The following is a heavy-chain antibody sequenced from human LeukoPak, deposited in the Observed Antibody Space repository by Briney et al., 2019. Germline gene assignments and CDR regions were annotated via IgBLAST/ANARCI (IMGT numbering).Heavy chain of an antibody. CDR3: ARTTSDYDSSGYYYDASNWFDP. D-gene: IGHD3-22*01. Sequence: PSETLSLTCTVSGGSISSYYWSWIRQPPGKGLEWIGYIYYSGSTNYNPSLKSRVTISVDTSKNQFSLKLSSVTAADTAVYYCARTTSDYDSSGYYYDASNWFDPWGQGTLVTVSS. J-gene: IGHJ5*02. V-gene: IGHV4-59*08. CDR1: GGSISSYY. CDR2: IYYSGST.